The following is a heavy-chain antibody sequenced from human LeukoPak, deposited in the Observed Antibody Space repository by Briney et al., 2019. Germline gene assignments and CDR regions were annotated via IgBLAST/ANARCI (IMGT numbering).Heavy chain of an antibody. J-gene: IGHJ3*02. V-gene: IGHV7-4-1*02. CDR3: ARDPMGYCSSTSCYPSAFDI. CDR1: GYTFTNYA. CDR2: INTNTGNP. Sequence: ASVTVSCTASGYTFTNYAMNWVRQAPGQGLEWMGWINTNTGNPTYAQDFTGRFVFSLDTSVSTAYLQTSSLKADDTAVYYCARDPMGYCSSTSCYPSAFDIWGQGTMVTVSS. D-gene: IGHD2-2*01.